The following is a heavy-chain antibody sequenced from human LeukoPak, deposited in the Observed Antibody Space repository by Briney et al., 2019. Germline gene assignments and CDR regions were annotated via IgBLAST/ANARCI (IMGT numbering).Heavy chain of an antibody. V-gene: IGHV4-59*08. J-gene: IGHJ4*02. D-gene: IGHD6-13*01. CDR3: ARIAAAGYFDY. CDR1: GGSISSYY. CDR2: IYYSGST. Sequence: SETLSLTCTVSGGSISSYYWSWIRQPPGKGLEWIGYIYYSGSTNYNPSLKSRVTISVDTSKNQFSLKLSSVTAADTAVYYCARIAAAGYFDYWGQGTLVTVSS.